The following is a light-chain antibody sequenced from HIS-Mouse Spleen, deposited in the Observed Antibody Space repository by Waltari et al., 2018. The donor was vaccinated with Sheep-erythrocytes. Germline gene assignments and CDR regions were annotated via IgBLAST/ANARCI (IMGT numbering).Light chain of an antibody. J-gene: IGLJ1*01. CDR2: DVS. V-gene: IGLV2-11*01. CDR3: CSYAGSYNHV. Sequence: QSALTQPRSVSGSPGQSVTISCTVTRCDVGGYNYVSWYQQHPGKAPQLMIYDVSKRPSGVPDRFSGSKSGNTASLTISGLQAEDEADYYCCSYAGSYNHVFATGTKVTVL. CDR1: RCDVGGYNY.